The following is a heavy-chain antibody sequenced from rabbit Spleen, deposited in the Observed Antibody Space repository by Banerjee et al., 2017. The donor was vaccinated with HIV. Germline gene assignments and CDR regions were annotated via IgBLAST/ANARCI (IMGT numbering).Heavy chain of an antibody. CDR1: GFSFSSSDY. CDR2: IAGSSSGFT. D-gene: IGHD8-1*01. Sequence: QSLEESGGGLVQPEGSLALTCKASGFSFSSSDYICWVCQAPGKGLEWISCIAGSSSGFTYSATWAKGRFTISKTSSTTVTLQMTSLTAADTATYFCARDTGSSFSSYGMDLWGQGTLVTVS. CDR3: ARDTGSSFSSYGMDL. V-gene: IGHV1S40*01. J-gene: IGHJ6*01.